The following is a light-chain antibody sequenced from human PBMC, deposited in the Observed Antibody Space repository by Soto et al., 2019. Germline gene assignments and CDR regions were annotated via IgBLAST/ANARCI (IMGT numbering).Light chain of an antibody. J-gene: IGLJ1*01. Sequence: QTVLTQPASVSGSPGQSITISCTGTSSDVGGYNYLSWYQHHPGKAPKLMIYDVSDRPSGVSNRFSGSKSGNTASLTISGLQTEDEADYYCSSYTSRSTRVFGTGTKLTVL. CDR2: DVS. V-gene: IGLV2-14*03. CDR3: SSYTSRSTRV. CDR1: SSDVGGYNY.